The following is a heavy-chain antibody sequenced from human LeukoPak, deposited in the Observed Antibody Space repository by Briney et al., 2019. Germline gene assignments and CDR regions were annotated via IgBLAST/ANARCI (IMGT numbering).Heavy chain of an antibody. Sequence: SETLSLTCTVSGGSISSYYWSWIRQPPGKGLEWIGYIYYSGSTNYNPSLKSRVTISVDTSKNQFSLKLSSVTAADTAVYYCASMDTAHHDAFDIWGQGTMVTVSS. J-gene: IGHJ3*02. V-gene: IGHV4-59*01. CDR1: GGSISSYY. CDR2: IYYSGST. CDR3: ASMDTAHHDAFDI. D-gene: IGHD5-18*01.